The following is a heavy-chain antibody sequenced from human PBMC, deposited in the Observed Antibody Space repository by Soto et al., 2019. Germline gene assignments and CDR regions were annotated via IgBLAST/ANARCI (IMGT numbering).Heavy chain of an antibody. J-gene: IGHJ6*02. Sequence: QVQLVQSGAEVKKPGSSVKVSCKASGGTFSSYAISWVRQAPGQGLEWMGGIIPIFGTANYAQKFQGRVTITADESTSTAYRELSSLRSEDTAGYDCARAPLGQPLDPIYGMDVWGQGTTVTVSS. CDR1: GGTFSSYA. CDR2: IIPIFGTA. V-gene: IGHV1-69*01. D-gene: IGHD3-3*01. CDR3: ARAPLGQPLDPIYGMDV.